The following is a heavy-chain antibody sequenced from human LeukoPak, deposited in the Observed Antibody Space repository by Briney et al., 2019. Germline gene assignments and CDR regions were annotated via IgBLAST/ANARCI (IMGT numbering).Heavy chain of an antibody. CDR2: INPSGGRT. Sequence: ASVKVSCKASGYTFTSYYMHWVRQAPGQGLEWMGMINPSGGRTNYARKFQGRVTMTRDTSTSTVSMELSSLRSEDTAVYYCARSRDGYSHIKYWGQGTLVTVSS. J-gene: IGHJ4*02. D-gene: IGHD5-24*01. CDR3: ARSRDGYSHIKY. CDR1: GYTFTSYY. V-gene: IGHV1-46*01.